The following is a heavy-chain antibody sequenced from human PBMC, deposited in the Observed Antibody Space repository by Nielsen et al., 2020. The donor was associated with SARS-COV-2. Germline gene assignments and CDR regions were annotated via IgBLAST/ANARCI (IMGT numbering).Heavy chain of an antibody. CDR2: IYYSGST. CDR1: GGSISSSSYY. J-gene: IGHJ6*02. D-gene: IGHD6-13*01. V-gene: IGHV4-39*07. CDR3: ASPRGSSSWYGYYYYGMDV. Sequence: SETLSLTCTVSGGSISSSSYYWGWIRQPPGKGLEWIGSIYYSGSTYYNPSLKSRVTISVDTSKNQFSLKLSSVTAADTAVYYCASPRGSSSWYGYYYYGMDVWGQGTTVTVSS.